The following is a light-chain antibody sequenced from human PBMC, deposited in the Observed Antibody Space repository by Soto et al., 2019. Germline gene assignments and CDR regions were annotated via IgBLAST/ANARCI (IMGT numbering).Light chain of an antibody. V-gene: IGKV1-13*02. J-gene: IGKJ5*01. CDR1: QDIRGA. CDR2: DAS. CDR3: TQFLSYPIT. Sequence: IQLTQSPASLSASVGERVTITCRASQDIRGALAWYQQSPGEAPQLLLYDASTLESGVPSRFSGRSSGTHFTLTISSLQPADFATYYCTQFLSYPITFGQGTRLEI.